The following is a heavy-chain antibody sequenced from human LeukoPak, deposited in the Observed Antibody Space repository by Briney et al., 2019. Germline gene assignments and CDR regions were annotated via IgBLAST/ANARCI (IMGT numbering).Heavy chain of an antibody. CDR2: ISGYSGNT. J-gene: IGHJ4*02. CDR3: ARGHSSGRDYYFDY. D-gene: IGHD6-19*01. V-gene: IGHV1-18*01. CDR1: GYSFITYS. Sequence: GASVKVSCKTSGYSFITYSINWVRQAPGQGLEWMGWISGYSGNTNYAQELQGRVTMTIGTSTGTAYMEVRSLRSDDTAVYYCARGHSSGRDYYFDYWGQGTLVTVSS.